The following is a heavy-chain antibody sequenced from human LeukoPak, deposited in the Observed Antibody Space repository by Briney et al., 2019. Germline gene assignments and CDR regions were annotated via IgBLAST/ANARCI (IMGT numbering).Heavy chain of an antibody. CDR2: INPNSGGT. V-gene: IGHV1-2*02. D-gene: IGHD6-19*01. Sequence: GASVKVSCKASGYTFTGYYMHWVRQAPGQGLEWMGWINPNSGGTNYARKFQGRVTMTRDTSISTAYMELSRLRSDDTAVYYCARAVAGKGSAFDIWGQGTMVTVSS. CDR3: ARAVAGKGSAFDI. J-gene: IGHJ3*02. CDR1: GYTFTGYY.